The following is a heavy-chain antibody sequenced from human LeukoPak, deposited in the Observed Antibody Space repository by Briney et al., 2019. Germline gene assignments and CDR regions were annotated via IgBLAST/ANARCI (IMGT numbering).Heavy chain of an antibody. CDR2: INPNSGGT. CDR1: GYTFTSYA. CDR3: ARVTESYGSGRRHNYYYYYMDV. Sequence: GASVKVSCKASGYTFTSYAMNWVRQAPGQGLEWMGWINPNSGGTNYAQKFQGRVTMTRDTSISTAYMELSRLRSDDTAVYYCARVTESYGSGRRHNYYYYYMDVWGKGTTVTISS. D-gene: IGHD3-10*01. J-gene: IGHJ6*03. V-gene: IGHV1-2*02.